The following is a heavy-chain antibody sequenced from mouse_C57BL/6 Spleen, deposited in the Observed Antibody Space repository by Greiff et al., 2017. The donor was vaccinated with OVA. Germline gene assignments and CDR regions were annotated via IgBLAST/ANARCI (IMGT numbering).Heavy chain of an antibody. CDR1: GYAFSSYW. D-gene: IGHD1-1*01. J-gene: IGHJ2*01. CDR3: ARCDYYGSRDY. CDR2: IYPGDGDT. Sequence: QVQLTESGAELVQPGASVKLSCKASGYAFSSYWMNWVKPRPGKGLEWIGQIYPGDGDTTYNGKFKGKATLTADKSSSTACMQLSSLTSEDSAVYFCARCDYYGSRDYWGQGTTLTVSS. V-gene: IGHV1-80*01.